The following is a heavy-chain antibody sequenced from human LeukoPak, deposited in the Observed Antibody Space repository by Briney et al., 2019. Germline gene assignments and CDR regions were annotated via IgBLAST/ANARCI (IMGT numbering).Heavy chain of an antibody. V-gene: IGHV3-48*01. CDR2: ICSSSSTI. D-gene: IGHD3-10*01. J-gene: IGHJ4*02. Sequence: HSGGSLRLSCAASGFTFSSYSMNWVRQAPGKGLEWVSYICSSSSTIYYADSVKGRFTISRDNAKNSLYLQMNSLRAEDTAVYYCARGVSNYYGSGSYHYNPNDYWGQGTLVTVSS. CDR1: GFTFSSYS. CDR3: ARGVSNYYGSGSYHYNPNDY.